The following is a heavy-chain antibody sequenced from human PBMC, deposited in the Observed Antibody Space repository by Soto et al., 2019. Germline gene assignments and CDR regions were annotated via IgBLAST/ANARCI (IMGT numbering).Heavy chain of an antibody. D-gene: IGHD2-2*02. CDR1: GYTFSGYY. V-gene: IGHV1-2*02. J-gene: IGHJ6*02. CDR3: ARSLTEGYCTITGCYTRPLYGMEV. CDR2: INPNSGGT. Sequence: ASVKVSCKASGYTFSGYYIHWLRQAPGQGLEWMGWINPNSGGTNYAQKFQGRVTVTRDTPTSTAYMELSRLTSDDTAVYYCARSLTEGYCTITGCYTRPLYGMEVWGQGTTVIVSS.